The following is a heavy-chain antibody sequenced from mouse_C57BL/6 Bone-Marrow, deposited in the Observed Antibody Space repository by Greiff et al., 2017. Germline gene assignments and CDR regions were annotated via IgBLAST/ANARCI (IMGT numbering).Heavy chain of an antibody. J-gene: IGHJ1*03. CDR3: AIFDV. CDR1: GFTFSSYA. V-gene: IGHV5-4*03. Sequence: EVKLVESGGGLVKPGGSLKLSCAASGFTFSSYAMSWVRQTPEKRLEWVATISDGGSYTYYPDNVKGRFTISRDNAKNNLYLQMSHLKSEDTAMYYCAIFDVWGTGTTVTVSS. CDR2: ISDGGSYT.